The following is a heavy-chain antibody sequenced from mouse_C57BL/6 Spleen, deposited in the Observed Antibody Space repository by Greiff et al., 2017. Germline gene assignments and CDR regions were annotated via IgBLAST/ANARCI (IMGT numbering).Heavy chain of an antibody. V-gene: IGHV5-4*01. J-gene: IGHJ3*01. CDR3: ARDYDYEAY. Sequence: EVKLVESGGGLVKPGGSLKLSCAASGFTFSSYAMSWVRQTPEKRLEWVATISDGGSYTYYPDNVKGRFTISRDNAKNNLYLQMSHLKSEDTAMYYCARDYDYEAYWGQGTLVTVSA. CDR1: GFTFSSYA. CDR2: ISDGGSYT. D-gene: IGHD2-4*01.